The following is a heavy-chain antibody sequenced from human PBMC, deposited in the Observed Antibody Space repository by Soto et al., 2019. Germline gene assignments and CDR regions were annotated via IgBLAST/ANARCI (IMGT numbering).Heavy chain of an antibody. CDR1: GGTFSSYT. D-gene: IGHD6-6*01. CDR3: ARIAARRDYFDY. Sequence: SVKVSCKASGGTFSSYTISWVRQAPGQGLEWMGRIIPILGIANYAQKFQGRVTITADKSTSTAYMELSSLRSEDTAVYYCARIAARRDYFDYWGQGTLVTVSS. CDR2: IIPILGIA. V-gene: IGHV1-69*02. J-gene: IGHJ4*02.